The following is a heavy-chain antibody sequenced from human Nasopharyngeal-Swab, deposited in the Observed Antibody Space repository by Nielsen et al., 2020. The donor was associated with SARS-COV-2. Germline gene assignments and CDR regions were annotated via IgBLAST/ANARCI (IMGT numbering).Heavy chain of an antibody. D-gene: IGHD2-2*01. CDR1: GFTFADYA. CDR3: AKDSSPAAADYYYMDV. V-gene: IGHV3-9*01. CDR2: ISWNSGSI. J-gene: IGHJ6*03. Sequence: GGSLRLSCAASGFTFADYAMHWVRQAPGKGLEWVSGISWNSGSIGYADSVKGRFTISRDNAKNSLYLQMNSLRAEDTALYYCAKDSSPAAADYYYMDVWGKGTTVTVSS.